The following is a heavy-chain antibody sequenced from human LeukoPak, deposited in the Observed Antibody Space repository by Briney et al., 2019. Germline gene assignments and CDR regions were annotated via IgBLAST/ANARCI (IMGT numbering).Heavy chain of an antibody. CDR3: AIAAAGTDYYYGMDV. Sequence: GESLKISCKGSGYSFTSYWIGWVRQMPGKGLEWMGIIYPGGSDTRYSPSFQGQVTISADKSISTAYLQWSSLKASDTAMYYCAIAAAGTDYYYGMDVWGQGTTVTVSS. V-gene: IGHV5-51*01. CDR2: IYPGGSDT. D-gene: IGHD6-13*01. CDR1: GYSFTSYW. J-gene: IGHJ6*02.